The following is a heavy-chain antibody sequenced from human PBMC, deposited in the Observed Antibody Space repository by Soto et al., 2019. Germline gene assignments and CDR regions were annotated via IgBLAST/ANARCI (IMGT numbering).Heavy chain of an antibody. CDR1: GGSISRYY. CDR2: IYYSGST. J-gene: IGHJ6*02. Sequence: SETLSLTCTVSGGSISRYYWSWIRQPPGKELDWIGYIYYSGSTNYNPSLKSRVTISVDTSKNQFSLKLSSVTAADTAVYYCARDLRNKQSDPKYHHYGMAVWAQGTTVTVSS. D-gene: IGHD6-19*01. CDR3: ARDLRNKQSDPKYHHYGMAV. V-gene: IGHV4-59*01.